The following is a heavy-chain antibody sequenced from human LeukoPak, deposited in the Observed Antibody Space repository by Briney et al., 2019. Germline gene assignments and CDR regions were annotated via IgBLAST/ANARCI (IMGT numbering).Heavy chain of an antibody. J-gene: IGHJ3*02. V-gene: IGHV3-15*05. CDR2: IKTNADGGTT. D-gene: IGHD2-21*02. CDR3: AKRTARYIRDGAFDI. Sequence: XGLEWXGXIKTNADGGTTDYAAPVEGRFTISRDNAKNSLYLQMNSLRAEDTALYYCAKRTARYIRDGAFDIWGQGTMVTVSS.